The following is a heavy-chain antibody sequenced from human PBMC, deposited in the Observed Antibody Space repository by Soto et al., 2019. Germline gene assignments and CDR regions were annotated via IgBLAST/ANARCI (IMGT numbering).Heavy chain of an antibody. V-gene: IGHV1-18*04. D-gene: IGHD7-27*01. J-gene: IGHJ5*02. CDR1: GFTFANYG. CDR2: NNGHSGET. Sequence: QVQLVQSGHDVKKPGASVTVSCKDSGFTFANYGINWLRQATGQRVAWMGWNNGHSGETCFAQNFQGRVTVHTDTLSTTAYMELTSLRADDTAVCYCVRDYWGVDLPVDRTRLDPWGDGTLVNVAA. CDR3: VRDYWGVDLPVDRTRLDP.